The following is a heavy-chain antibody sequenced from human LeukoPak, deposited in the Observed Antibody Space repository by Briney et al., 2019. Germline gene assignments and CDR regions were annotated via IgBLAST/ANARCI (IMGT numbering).Heavy chain of an antibody. D-gene: IGHD3-9*01. J-gene: IGHJ6*02. CDR2: INPSGGST. Sequence: ASVRVSCKASGYTFTSYYMHWVRQAPGQGLEWMGIINPSGGSTSYAQKFQGRVTMTRDTSTSTVYMELSSLRSEDTAVYYCARGGVLRYFDWFPIYYYGMDVWGQGTTVTVSS. V-gene: IGHV1-46*01. CDR1: GYTFTSYY. CDR3: ARGGVLRYFDWFPIYYYGMDV.